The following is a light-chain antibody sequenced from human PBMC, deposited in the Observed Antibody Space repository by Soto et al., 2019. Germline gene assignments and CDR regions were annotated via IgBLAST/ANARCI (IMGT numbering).Light chain of an antibody. CDR1: QAIRDD. J-gene: IGKJ1*01. CDR2: GAS. CDR3: LQDNSYPWT. V-gene: IGKV1-6*01. Sequence: AIQMTQSPSSLSASVGDRVTIACRASQAIRDDLSWYQQKPGKAPNLLIYGASTLQSGVPSRFSGSGSGTDFTLTISGLRPEDFATYYCLQDNSYPWTFGQGTKVDIK.